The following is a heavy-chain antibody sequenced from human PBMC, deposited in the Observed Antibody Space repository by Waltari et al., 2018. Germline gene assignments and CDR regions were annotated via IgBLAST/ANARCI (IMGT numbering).Heavy chain of an antibody. CDR1: GASISSGRYY. CDR3: ARAERGYSYGYYFDY. D-gene: IGHD5-18*01. Sequence: QVQLQESGPGLVKPSQTLSLTCTVSGASISSGRYYWSWIRQPAGKGLEWMGRIYTSGSTNYNPSLKSRVTISVDTSKNQFSLKLSSVTAADTAVYYCARAERGYSYGYYFDYWGQGTLVTVSS. CDR2: IYTSGST. J-gene: IGHJ4*02. V-gene: IGHV4-61*02.